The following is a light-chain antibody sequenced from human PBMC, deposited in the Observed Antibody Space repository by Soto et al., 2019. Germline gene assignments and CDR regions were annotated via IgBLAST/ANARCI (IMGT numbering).Light chain of an antibody. J-gene: IGKJ1*01. CDR3: QQSYSTPRT. CDR1: QGISSY. V-gene: IGKV1-8*01. Sequence: AIGMTKSQSSLSGSTGDRVTITCRASQGISSYLAWYQQKPGKAPKLLIYAASSLQSGVPSRFSGSGSGTDFTLTISSLQPEDFATYYCQQSYSTPRTFGQGTKVDIK. CDR2: AAS.